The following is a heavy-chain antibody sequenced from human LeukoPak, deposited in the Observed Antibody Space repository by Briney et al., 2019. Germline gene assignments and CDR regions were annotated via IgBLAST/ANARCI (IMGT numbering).Heavy chain of an antibody. J-gene: IGHJ3*02. CDR1: GYTFIGYY. D-gene: IGHD3-16*01. CDR3: ARLGTAYDAFDI. Sequence: ASVKVSCKASGYTFIGYYMYWMRQAPGQGLQWMGWIDPRSGGTNYAQNFQGRVTVTRDTSISTAYMELRSLISDDTAVYYCARLGTAYDAFDIWGQGTLITVSS. CDR2: IDPRSGGT. V-gene: IGHV1-2*02.